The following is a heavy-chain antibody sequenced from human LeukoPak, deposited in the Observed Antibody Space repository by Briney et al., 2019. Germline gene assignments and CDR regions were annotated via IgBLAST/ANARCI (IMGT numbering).Heavy chain of an antibody. CDR2: IIPIFGTA. J-gene: IGHJ5*02. D-gene: IGHD2-2*01. V-gene: IGHV1-69*01. CDR3: ASRYCSSTSCYHFNWFDP. Sequence: SVKVSCKASGGTFSSYAISWVRQVPGQGLEWMGGIIPIFGTANYAQKFQSRVTITADESTSTAYMELSSLRSEDTAVYYCASRYCSSTSCYHFNWFDPWGQGTLVTVSS. CDR1: GGTFSSYA.